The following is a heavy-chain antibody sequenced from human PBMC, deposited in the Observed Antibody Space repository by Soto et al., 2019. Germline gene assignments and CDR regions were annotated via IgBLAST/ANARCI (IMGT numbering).Heavy chain of an antibody. D-gene: IGHD4-17*01. V-gene: IGHV3-23*01. Sequence: EVQLLESGGGLVQPGGSLRLSCADSGFTLSRYAMTWVRQAPGKGLEWVASITGNGGGTSYADSVKGRLTISRDNSRNTLYLQMNSLRGEDTAIYYCAKDPNGDYVGAFEVWGQGTMVTVSS. J-gene: IGHJ3*01. CDR1: GFTLSRYA. CDR2: ITGNGGGT. CDR3: AKDPNGDYVGAFEV.